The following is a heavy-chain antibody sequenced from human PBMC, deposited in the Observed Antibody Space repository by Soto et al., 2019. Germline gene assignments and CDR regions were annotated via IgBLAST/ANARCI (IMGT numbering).Heavy chain of an antibody. Sequence: APVNVSCKSSGGTFSSYAICWVRQTPGQGLEWMGGIIPIFGTANYAQKFQGRVTITADESTSTAYMELRSLRSNDTAVYYCARDTHRRSGCPRDYWGQGTLVTVSS. J-gene: IGHJ4*02. CDR2: IIPIFGTA. CDR1: GGTFSSYA. D-gene: IGHD6-19*01. V-gene: IGHV1-69*13. CDR3: ARDTHRRSGCPRDY.